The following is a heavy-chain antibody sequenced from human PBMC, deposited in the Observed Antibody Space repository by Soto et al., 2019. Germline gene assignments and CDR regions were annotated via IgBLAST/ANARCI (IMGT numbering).Heavy chain of an antibody. V-gene: IGHV1-24*01. CDR2: FDPEDGET. CDR1: GYTLTELS. J-gene: IGHJ6*03. CDR3: ATPYGYSNSSGYMDV. D-gene: IGHD6-6*01. Sequence: ASVKVSCKVSGYTLTELSMHWVRQAPGKGLEWMGGFDPEDGETIYAQKFQGRVTMTEDTSTDTAYMELSSLRSEDTAVYYCATPYGYSNSSGYMDVWGKGTTVTVYS.